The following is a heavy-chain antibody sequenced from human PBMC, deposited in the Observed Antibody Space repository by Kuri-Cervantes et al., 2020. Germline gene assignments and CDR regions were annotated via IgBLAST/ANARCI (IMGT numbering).Heavy chain of an antibody. CDR3: AKGHYFDATAYPPGD. CDR1: GFTFSSYA. D-gene: IGHD2/OR15-2a*01. Sequence: GESLKISCAASGFTFSSYAMSWVRQAPGKGLEWVSAISGSGGSTYYADSVKGRFTISRDNAKNSLHLQMNSLRAEDTAVYYCAKGHYFDATAYPPGDWGQGTLVTVSS. J-gene: IGHJ4*02. V-gene: IGHV3-23*01. CDR2: ISGSGGST.